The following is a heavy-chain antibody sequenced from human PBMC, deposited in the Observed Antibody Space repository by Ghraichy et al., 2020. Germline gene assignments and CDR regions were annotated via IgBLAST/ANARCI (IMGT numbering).Heavy chain of an antibody. CDR3: VRPNPDWLGAFDL. CDR2: IYKGGAT. CDR1: GFSVSNLY. Sequence: GGSLRLSCAASGFSVSNLYMSWVRQAPGKGLEWVSTIYKGGATFYVDSVKGRFAISRDSSTNTLFLQMNSLRGDDSSTYYCVRPNPDWLGAFDLWGQGTTVTVSS. J-gene: IGHJ3*01. D-gene: IGHD6-19*01. V-gene: IGHV3-66*04.